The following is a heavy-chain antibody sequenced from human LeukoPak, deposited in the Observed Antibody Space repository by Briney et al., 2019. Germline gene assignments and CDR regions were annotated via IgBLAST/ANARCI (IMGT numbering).Heavy chain of an antibody. Sequence: PGGSLRLSCATSGFTFSSFAMTWVRQAPGKGLDWVSAIGGSGGATYYGKSVKGRFIISRDNSKNTLYLQMNSLRAEDTAVYYCTTSWPKVREGDQWGQGTLVTVSS. J-gene: IGHJ4*02. CDR2: IGGSGGAT. CDR3: TTSWPKVREGDQ. D-gene: IGHD3-10*01. V-gene: IGHV3-23*01. CDR1: GFTFSSFA.